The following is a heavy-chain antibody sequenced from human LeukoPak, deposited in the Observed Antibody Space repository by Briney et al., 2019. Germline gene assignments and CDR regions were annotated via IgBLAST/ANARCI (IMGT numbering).Heavy chain of an antibody. CDR2: IYPGDSYT. CDR1: GYSFTSSW. D-gene: IGHD3-3*01. Sequence: GESLKISCKGSGYSFTSSWIGWVRQMPGKGLEWMGIIYPGDSYTNYSPSFQGHVTISADKSISTAYLQWSSLKASDTAIYYCARRGEWLLYDNTGTNAFDIWGQGTLVTVSS. V-gene: IGHV5-51*01. CDR3: ARRGEWLLYDNTGTNAFDI. J-gene: IGHJ3*02.